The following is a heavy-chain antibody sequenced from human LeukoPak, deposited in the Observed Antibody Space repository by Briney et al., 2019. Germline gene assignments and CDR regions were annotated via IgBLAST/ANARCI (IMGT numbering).Heavy chain of an antibody. CDR1: GSSFTSYW. CDR3: ARPSYYDSSGYYPYYFDY. J-gene: IGHJ4*02. Sequence: AGESLKISCQGSGSSFTSYWIGGVRQLPGKGLEWMGIIYPGDSDTRYSPSFQGQVTISADKSISTAYLQWSSLKASDTAMYYCARPSYYDSSGYYPYYFDYWGQGTLVTVSS. V-gene: IGHV5-51*01. CDR2: IYPGDSDT. D-gene: IGHD3-22*01.